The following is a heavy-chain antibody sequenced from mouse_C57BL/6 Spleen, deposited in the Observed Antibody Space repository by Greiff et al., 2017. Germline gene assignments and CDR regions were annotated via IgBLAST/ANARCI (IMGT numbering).Heavy chain of an antibody. CDR2: IYPGSGNT. V-gene: IGHV1-76*01. J-gene: IGHJ4*01. Sequence: VQLQESGAELVRPGASVKLSCKASGYTFTDYYINWVKQRPGQGLEWIARIYPGSGNTYYNEKFKGKATLTAEKSSSTAYMQLSSLTSEDSAVYFCARSKVVDYWGQGTSVTVSS. CDR1: GYTFTDYY. CDR3: ARSKVVDY. D-gene: IGHD1-1*01.